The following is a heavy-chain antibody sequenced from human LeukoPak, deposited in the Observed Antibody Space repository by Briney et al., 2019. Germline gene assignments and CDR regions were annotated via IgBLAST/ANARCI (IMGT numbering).Heavy chain of an antibody. V-gene: IGHV1-8*02. J-gene: IGHJ4*02. CDR2: MNPNSGNT. CDR1: GYTFTSYY. D-gene: IGHD5-24*01. Sequence: ASVKVSCKASGYTFTSYYIHWVRQAPGQGLEWMGWMNPNSGNTGYAQKFQGRVTMTRNTSISTAYMELSSLRSEDTAVYYCARGLGMATNRGVYWGQGTLVTVSS. CDR3: ARGLGMATNRGVY.